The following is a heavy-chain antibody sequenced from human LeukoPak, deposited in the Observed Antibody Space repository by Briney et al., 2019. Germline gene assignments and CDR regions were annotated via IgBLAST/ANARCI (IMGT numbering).Heavy chain of an antibody. J-gene: IGHJ4*02. CDR1: GGSISNYY. V-gene: IGHV4-59*08. D-gene: IGHD3-10*01. Sequence: PSETLSLTCTVSGGSISNYYWSWIRQPPGKGLEWIGFISYSGSTNYNPSLKSRVTLSVDTSKSQFSLKPSSVTAADTAVYYCARHYYGSGSYSVDFDYWGQGTLVTVSS. CDR3: ARHYYGSGSYSVDFDY. CDR2: ISYSGST.